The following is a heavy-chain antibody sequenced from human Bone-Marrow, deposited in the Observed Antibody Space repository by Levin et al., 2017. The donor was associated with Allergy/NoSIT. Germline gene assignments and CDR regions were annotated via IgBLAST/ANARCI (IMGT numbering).Heavy chain of an antibody. J-gene: IGHJ4*02. D-gene: IGHD2-15*01. CDR2: IYHSGST. CDR1: GASISSNSYY. Sequence: SQTLSLTCTVSGASISSNSYYWGWIRQPPGKGLEWIGSIYHSGSTYYNPSLRSRVTTSVDTAKNQFSLKLNSVAAADTAVYYCARSYYCSGGNCYSRYYFDYWGQGTLVTVSS. CDR3: ARSYYCSGGNCYSRYYFDY. V-gene: IGHV4-39*07.